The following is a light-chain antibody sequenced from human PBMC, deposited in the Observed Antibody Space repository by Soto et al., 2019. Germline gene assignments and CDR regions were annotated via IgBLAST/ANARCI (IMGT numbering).Light chain of an antibody. J-gene: IGKJ1*01. V-gene: IGKV1-5*03. Sequence: DIQMTQSPSTLSASVGDRVTITCRASQSVDTWLAWYQQKPGKAPKVLISKVSNLESGVPSRFSGSGYGTEFTLTISSLQPDDFATYYCQQYKRSWTFGQGTNVDIK. CDR1: QSVDTW. CDR2: KVS. CDR3: QQYKRSWT.